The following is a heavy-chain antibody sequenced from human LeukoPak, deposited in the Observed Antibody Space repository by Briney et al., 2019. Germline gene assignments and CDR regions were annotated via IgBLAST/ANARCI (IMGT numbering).Heavy chain of an antibody. Sequence: PSETLSLTCTVSGGSISSGGYYWSWIRQHPGKGLEWIGYIYYSGSTYYNPSLKSRVTMSVDTSKNQFSLKLSSVTAADTAVYYCARARIAVAGTDFDYWGQGTLVTVSS. J-gene: IGHJ4*02. V-gene: IGHV4-31*03. CDR2: IYYSGST. D-gene: IGHD6-19*01. CDR1: GGSISSGGYY. CDR3: ARARIAVAGTDFDY.